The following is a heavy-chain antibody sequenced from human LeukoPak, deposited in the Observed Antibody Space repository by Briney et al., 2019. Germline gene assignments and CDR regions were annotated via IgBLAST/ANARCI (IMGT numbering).Heavy chain of an antibody. CDR3: ARSAIGASFDY. CDR1: GFTFSNYW. D-gene: IGHD1-26*01. V-gene: IGHV3-7*01. Sequence: GGSLRLSCAASGFTFSNYWMSWVRLAPGKGLEWVANIREDGSEKSYVDSVKGRFTISRDNAKNSLFLHMNSLRVEDAAVYYCARSAIGASFDYWGQGTLVTVSS. J-gene: IGHJ4*02. CDR2: IREDGSEK.